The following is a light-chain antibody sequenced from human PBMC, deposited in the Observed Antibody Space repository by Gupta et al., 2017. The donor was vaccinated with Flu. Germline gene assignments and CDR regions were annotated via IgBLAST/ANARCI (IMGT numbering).Light chain of an antibody. Sequence: DIQMTQSPSTLSASVGDRVTITCRASQSISSWLAWFQQKAGKAPKLLIYQASKLESGVPSRFSGSGSGTEFTLTSSSLQPDESATYYGQQDNNYWTFGQGTKVEIK. CDR1: QSISSW. J-gene: IGKJ1*01. CDR2: QAS. V-gene: IGKV1-5*03. CDR3: QQDNNYWT.